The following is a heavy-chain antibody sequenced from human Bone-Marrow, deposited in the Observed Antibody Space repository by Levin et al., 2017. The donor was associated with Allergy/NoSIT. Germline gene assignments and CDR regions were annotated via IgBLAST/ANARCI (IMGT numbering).Heavy chain of an antibody. V-gene: IGHV3-23*01. J-gene: IGHJ4*02. CDR2: ISVDGART. CDR3: AKDKTFYLISGIFES. D-gene: IGHD1-26*01. Sequence: GALRLSCVASGFTFQRYAMSWVRQAPGKGLEWVTGISVDGARTYYAESVKGRFTISRDNSDNTLYLHMDSLRAEDTAMYFCAKDKTFYLISGIFESWGQGTPVTVSS. CDR1: GFTFQRYA.